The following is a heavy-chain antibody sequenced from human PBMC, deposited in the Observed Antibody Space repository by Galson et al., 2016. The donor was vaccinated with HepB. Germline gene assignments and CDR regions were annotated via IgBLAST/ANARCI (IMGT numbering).Heavy chain of an antibody. J-gene: IGHJ4*02. V-gene: IGHV1-58*01. CDR1: GFTFTSSA. CDR3: AAGGEKCSGGSCYFVDY. CDR2: IVVGSGNT. D-gene: IGHD2-15*01. Sequence: SVKVSCKASGFTFTSSAVQWVRQARGQRLEWIGWIVVGSGNTDYAQKFQERVTITRDMSTNTADVELSSLRSEDTAVYYCAAGGEKCSGGSCYFVDYWGKGTLVTVSS.